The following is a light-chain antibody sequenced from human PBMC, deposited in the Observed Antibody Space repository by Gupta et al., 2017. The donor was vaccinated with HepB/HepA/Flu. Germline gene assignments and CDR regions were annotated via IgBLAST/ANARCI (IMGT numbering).Light chain of an antibody. CDR3: QHRNSTKWT. V-gene: IGKV1-39*01. CDR1: QSISSY. J-gene: IGKJ1*01. CDR2: AAS. Sequence: DIQMTQSPSSLSASVGDRVTITCRASQSISSYLNWYQQKPGKAPKLLIYAASRVKSGVPSRFSGSGSGTDFTLTISRRQPEDFATYYCQHRNSTKWTFGQGTKVEIK.